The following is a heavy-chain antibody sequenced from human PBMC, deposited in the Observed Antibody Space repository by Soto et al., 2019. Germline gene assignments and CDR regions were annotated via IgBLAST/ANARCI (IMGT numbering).Heavy chain of an antibody. CDR1: GGSISGGNW. V-gene: IGHV4-4*02. CDR2: IYHSGST. J-gene: IGHJ5*02. D-gene: IGHD4-17*01. CDR3: ARVWTTVTNWFDP. Sequence: LTCAVSGGSISGGNWWSCVRQPPGKGLEWIGEIYHSGSTNYNPSLKSRVTISVDKSKNQFSLKLSSVTAADTAVYYCARVWTTVTNWFDPWGQGTLVTVSS.